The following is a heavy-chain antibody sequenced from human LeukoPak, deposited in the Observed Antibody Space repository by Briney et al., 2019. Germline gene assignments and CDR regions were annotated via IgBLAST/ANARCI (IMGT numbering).Heavy chain of an antibody. J-gene: IGHJ6*03. CDR2: IIPIFGTA. CDR3: ARGRIAARRRNYYYYMDV. D-gene: IGHD6-6*01. Sequence: GASVKVSCKASGGTFSSYAISWVRQAPGQGLEWMGGIIPIFGTANYAQKFQGRVTITRNTSISTAYMELSSLRSEDTAVYYCARGRIAARRRNYYYYMDVWGKGTTVTVSS. CDR1: GGTFSSYA. V-gene: IGHV1-69*05.